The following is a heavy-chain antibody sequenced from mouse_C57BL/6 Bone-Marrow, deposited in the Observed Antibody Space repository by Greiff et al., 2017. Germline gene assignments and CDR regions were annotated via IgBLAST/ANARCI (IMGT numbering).Heavy chain of an antibody. CDR2: FFPGSGST. D-gene: IGHD1-1*01. CDR3: ARKGSSYCAMDY. Sequence: VQLQQSGPELVKPGASVKISCKASGYTFTDYYINWVKQRPGQRLEWIGWFFPGSGSTYYNEKFKGKATLTVDKSSSTVYMLLSSLTSEDSAVXFCARKGSSYCAMDYWGQGTSVTVSS. CDR1: GYTFTDYY. J-gene: IGHJ4*01. V-gene: IGHV1-75*01.